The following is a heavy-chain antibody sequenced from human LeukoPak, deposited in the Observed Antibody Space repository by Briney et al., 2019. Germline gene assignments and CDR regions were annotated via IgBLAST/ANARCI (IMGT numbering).Heavy chain of an antibody. Sequence: ASVKVSCKASGYTFTSYDINWVRQATGQGLEWMGWMNPNSGNTGYAQKFQGRVTKTRNTSISTAYMELSSLRSEDTAVYYCARAPPRRCSGCQAYYFDYWGQGTLVTVSS. V-gene: IGHV1-8*01. CDR1: GYTFTSYD. CDR3: ARAPPRRCSGCQAYYFDY. J-gene: IGHJ4*02. CDR2: MNPNSGNT. D-gene: IGHD6-19*01.